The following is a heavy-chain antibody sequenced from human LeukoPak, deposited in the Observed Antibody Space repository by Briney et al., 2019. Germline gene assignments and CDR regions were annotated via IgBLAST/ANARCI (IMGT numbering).Heavy chain of an antibody. V-gene: IGHV3-23*01. CDR1: GFTFSSFA. J-gene: IGHJ5*02. D-gene: IGHD3-22*01. CDR3: AKDPSIRGDSSGYYH. CDR2: ISGYGDTT. Sequence: GGSLRLSCSASGFTFSSFAMNWVRQAPGKGLEWVSIISGYGDTTYYTDSVKGRFTISRDNSKNTLYLQMNSLRAEDTAVYYCAKDPSIRGDSSGYYHWGQGTLVTVSS.